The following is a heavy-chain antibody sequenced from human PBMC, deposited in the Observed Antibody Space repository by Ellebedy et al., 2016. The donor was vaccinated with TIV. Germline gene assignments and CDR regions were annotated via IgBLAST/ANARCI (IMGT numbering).Heavy chain of an antibody. D-gene: IGHD3-22*01. V-gene: IGHV3-11*06. CDR1: GGSFSGYY. CDR2: ISSSSSYI. Sequence: LSLTCAVYGGSFSGYYWSWIRQAPGKGLEWVSSISSSSSYIYYADSVKGRFTISRDNAKNSLYLQMNSLRAEDTAVYYCARADYYDSSGYPTMVDYWGQGTLVTVSS. CDR3: ARADYYDSSGYPTMVDY. J-gene: IGHJ4*02.